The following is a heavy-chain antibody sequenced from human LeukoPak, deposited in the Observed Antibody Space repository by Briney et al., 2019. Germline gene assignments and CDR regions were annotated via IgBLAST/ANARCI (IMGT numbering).Heavy chain of an antibody. CDR1: GFTFGDYA. CDR2: IRSKAYGGTT. V-gene: IGHV3-49*04. CDR3: SYGSARDYYYYYMDV. J-gene: IGHJ6*03. Sequence: QPGRSLRLSCTASGFTFGDYAMSWVRQAPGKGLEGVGFIRSKAYGGTTEYAASVKSRFTLSRDDSKSIAYLQMNSLKTEDTAVYYCSYGSARDYYYYYMDVWGKGTTVTVSS. D-gene: IGHD3-10*01.